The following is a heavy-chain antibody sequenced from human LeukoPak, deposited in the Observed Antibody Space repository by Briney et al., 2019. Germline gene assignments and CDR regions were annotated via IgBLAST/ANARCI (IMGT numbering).Heavy chain of an antibody. Sequence: SETLSLTCTISGGSISSYFWSWIRQPPGKGLEWIGYIYYTGSTNYNPSLKSRVTISVDTSKNQFSLKLSSVTAADTAMYYCARVSGYDWESFYDYWGQGSLVTVSS. CDR1: GGSISSYF. CDR2: IYYTGST. V-gene: IGHV4-59*01. D-gene: IGHD5-12*01. J-gene: IGHJ4*02. CDR3: ARVSGYDWESFYDY.